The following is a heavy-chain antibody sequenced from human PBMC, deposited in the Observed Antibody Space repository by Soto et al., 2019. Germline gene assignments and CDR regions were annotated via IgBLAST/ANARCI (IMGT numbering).Heavy chain of an antibody. J-gene: IGHJ5*02. Sequence: QVQLVQSGAEVKKPGASVKVSCKASGYTFTSYGISWVRQAPGQGLEWMGWISAYNGNTNYAQKLQGRVTMTTDTSTSTAYMELRSLRSDDTAVYYCTRFDIVVVPAAFSFDPWGQGTLVTVSS. V-gene: IGHV1-18*01. CDR3: TRFDIVVVPAAFSFDP. CDR1: GYTFTSYG. CDR2: ISAYNGNT. D-gene: IGHD2-2*01.